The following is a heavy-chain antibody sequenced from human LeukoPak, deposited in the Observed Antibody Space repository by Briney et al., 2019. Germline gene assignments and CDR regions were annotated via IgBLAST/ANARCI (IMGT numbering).Heavy chain of an antibody. D-gene: IGHD2-2*01. J-gene: IGHJ6*02. CDR3: ARGGPAAIGYYYYGMDV. V-gene: IGHV1-69*04. CDR1: GGTFSSYA. CDR2: IIPLLGIA. Sequence: EASVKVSCKASGGTFSSYAISWVRQAPGQGLEWMGRIIPLLGIANYAQKFQGRVTITADKSTSTAYMELSSLRSEDTAVYYCARGGPAAIGYYYYGMDVWGQGTTVIVSS.